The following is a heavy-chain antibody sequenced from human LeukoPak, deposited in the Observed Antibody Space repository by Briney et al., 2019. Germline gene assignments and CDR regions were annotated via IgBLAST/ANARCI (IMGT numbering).Heavy chain of an antibody. V-gene: IGHV3-23*01. CDR1: GFTFSSYA. Sequence: GGSLRLSCEASGFTFSSYAMSWVRQAPGKGLEWVSVISGSGVGPYYADSVKGRFTISRDNSKNMLYLQINSLRAEDTAVYYCTKAGPYGDYGGRPFMYHGMDVWGQGTTVIVSS. CDR3: TKAGPYGDYGGRPFMYHGMDV. CDR2: ISGSGVGP. J-gene: IGHJ6*02. D-gene: IGHD4-17*01.